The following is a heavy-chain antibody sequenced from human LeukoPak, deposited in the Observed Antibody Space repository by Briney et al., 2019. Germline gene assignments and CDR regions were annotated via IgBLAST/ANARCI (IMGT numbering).Heavy chain of an antibody. D-gene: IGHD3-3*01. CDR1: GGSINNGGYY. Sequence: SETLSLTCTVSGGSINNGGYYWSWIRQHPGKGLEWIGYIYYSGSSYYNPSLKSRVTISVDTSKNQFSLKLSSVTAADTAVYYCASTLVGAYDFWSGYRNWFDPWGQGTLVTVSS. CDR3: ASTLVGAYDFWSGYRNWFDP. J-gene: IGHJ5*02. CDR2: IYYSGSS. V-gene: IGHV4-30-4*01.